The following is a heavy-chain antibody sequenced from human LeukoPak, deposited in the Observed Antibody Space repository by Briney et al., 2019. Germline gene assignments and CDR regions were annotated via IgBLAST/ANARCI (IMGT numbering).Heavy chain of an antibody. CDR1: GASITSYD. CDR2: IFSNGTT. J-gene: IGHJ5*02. D-gene: IGHD3-10*01. Sequence: SETLSLTCTVSGASITSYDWGWFRQPPGKGLEWIATIFSNGTTYYSPSLKSRGAISIDTSINRFSLKLTSVTAADTAIYYCARRVVVIRGAYAPWGQGTLVIVSS. V-gene: IGHV4-39*07. CDR3: ARRVVVIRGAYAP.